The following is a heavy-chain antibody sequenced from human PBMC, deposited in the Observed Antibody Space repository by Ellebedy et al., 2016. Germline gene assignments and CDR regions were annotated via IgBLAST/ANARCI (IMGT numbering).Heavy chain of an antibody. Sequence: SETLSLTXTVSGYSISSGYYWGWIRQPPGKGLEWIGSIYHSGSTYYNPSLKSRVTISVDRSKHQFSLKLSSVTAADTAVYYCARGGCTLGGVGYDYWGQGTLVTVSS. CDR2: IYHSGST. V-gene: IGHV4-38-2*02. CDR3: ARGGCTLGGVGYDY. J-gene: IGHJ4*02. CDR1: GYSISSGYY. D-gene: IGHD3-16*01.